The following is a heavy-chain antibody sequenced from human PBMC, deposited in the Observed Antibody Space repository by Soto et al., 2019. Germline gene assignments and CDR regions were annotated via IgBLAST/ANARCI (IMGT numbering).Heavy chain of an antibody. J-gene: IGHJ6*02. CDR2: INPNSGGT. D-gene: IGHD6-19*01. Sequence: GASVKVSCKASGYTFTGCYMHWVRQAPGQGLEWMGWINPNSGGTNYAQKFQGRVTMTRDTSISTAYMELSRLRSDDTAVYYCARDIAVAGPYYYGMDVWGQGTTVTVSS. CDR1: GYTFTGCY. CDR3: ARDIAVAGPYYYGMDV. V-gene: IGHV1-2*02.